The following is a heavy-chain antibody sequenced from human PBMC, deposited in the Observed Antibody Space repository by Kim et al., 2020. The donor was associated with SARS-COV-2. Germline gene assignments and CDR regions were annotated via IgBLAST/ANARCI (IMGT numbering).Heavy chain of an antibody. J-gene: IGHJ4*02. Sequence: SETLSLTCAVYGGSFSGYYWSWIRQPPGKGLEWIGEINHSGSTNYNPSLKSRVTISVDTSKNQFSLKLSSVTAADTAVYYCARGLDMRYSGSYVDYWGQGTLVTVSS. V-gene: IGHV4-34*01. D-gene: IGHD1-26*01. CDR3: ARGLDMRYSGSYVDY. CDR2: INHSGST. CDR1: GGSFSGYY.